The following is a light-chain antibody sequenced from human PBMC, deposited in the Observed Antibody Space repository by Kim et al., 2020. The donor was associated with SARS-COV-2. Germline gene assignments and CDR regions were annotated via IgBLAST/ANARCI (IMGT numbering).Light chain of an antibody. CDR2: QAS. V-gene: IGLV3-1*01. J-gene: IGLJ3*02. Sequence: VSPGQTARITGSGNKLGDNYVSWYQQRPGQSPVVVIYQASNRPSEIPERFSGSNSGNTATLTISGTQAMDEADYFCQAWDSGTAVFGGGTQLTVL. CDR1: KLGDNY. CDR3: QAWDSGTAV.